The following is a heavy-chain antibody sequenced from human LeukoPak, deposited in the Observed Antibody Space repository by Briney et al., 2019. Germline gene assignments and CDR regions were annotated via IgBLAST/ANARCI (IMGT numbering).Heavy chain of an antibody. J-gene: IGHJ4*02. Sequence: GGSLRLSCAASGFTFDDYGMHWVRQPPGMGLVWVSRINERGTDSMYAESVKGRFTISRDNAKNTVYLQMNSLRAEDTAVYYCVRDETLWTLDWWGQGTLVSVSS. V-gene: IGHV3-74*03. CDR3: VRDETLWTLDW. D-gene: IGHD1-1*01. CDR1: GFTFDDYG. CDR2: INERGTDS.